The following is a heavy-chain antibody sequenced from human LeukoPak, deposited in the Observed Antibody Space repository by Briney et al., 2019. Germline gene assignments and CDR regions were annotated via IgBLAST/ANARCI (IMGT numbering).Heavy chain of an antibody. Sequence: PGGSLRLSCAASGFTFSNYWMSWVRQAPGKGLEWVANIKQDGSEKYYVDSVKGRFTISRDNAKNTLYLQMNSLRAEDTAVYYCVGYYDILTGYETIDYWGQGTLVTVSS. CDR1: GFTFSNYW. J-gene: IGHJ4*02. V-gene: IGHV3-7*01. D-gene: IGHD3-9*01. CDR2: IKQDGSEK. CDR3: VGYYDILTGYETIDY.